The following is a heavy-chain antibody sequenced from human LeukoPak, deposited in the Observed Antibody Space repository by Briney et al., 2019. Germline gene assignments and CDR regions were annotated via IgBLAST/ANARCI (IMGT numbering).Heavy chain of an antibody. D-gene: IGHD6-25*01. CDR1: GFTFSTNA. Sequence: TGGSLRLSCASSGFTFSTNAMSWVRQAPGKGLEWVSTITGSGGSTYYADSVKGRFTISRDNSKNTLYLQMNSLTAEDTAVYFCAKRGIASATGKYYFDYWGQGTLVTVSP. V-gene: IGHV3-23*01. CDR3: AKRGIASATGKYYFDY. CDR2: ITGSGGST. J-gene: IGHJ4*02.